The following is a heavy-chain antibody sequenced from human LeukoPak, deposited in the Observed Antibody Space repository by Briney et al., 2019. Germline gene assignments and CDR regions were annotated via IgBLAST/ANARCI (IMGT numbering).Heavy chain of an antibody. CDR2: ISSSSSYI. Sequence: GGSLRLSCAASGFTFSSYSMNWVRQAPGKGLEWVSSISSSSSYIYYADSVKGRFTISRDNAKNSLYLQMNSLRAEDTAVYYCAMEAHSGWLTNRGEGVIDYWGQGTLVTVSS. J-gene: IGHJ4*02. D-gene: IGHD6-19*01. CDR1: GFTFSSYS. V-gene: IGHV3-21*01. CDR3: AMEAHSGWLTNRGEGVIDY.